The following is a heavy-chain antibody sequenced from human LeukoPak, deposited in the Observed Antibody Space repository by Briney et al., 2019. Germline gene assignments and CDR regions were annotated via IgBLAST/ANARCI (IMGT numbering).Heavy chain of an antibody. V-gene: IGHV1-2*02. Sequence: GASVKVSCKASGYTFTGYYMHWVRQAPGQGLEWMGWINPNSGGTNYAQKFQGRVTITRDTSISTAYMELSRLRSDDTAVYYCARDLTKVVASAFDIWGQGTMVTVSS. D-gene: IGHD2-15*01. CDR2: INPNSGGT. CDR3: ARDLTKVVASAFDI. CDR1: GYTFTGYY. J-gene: IGHJ3*02.